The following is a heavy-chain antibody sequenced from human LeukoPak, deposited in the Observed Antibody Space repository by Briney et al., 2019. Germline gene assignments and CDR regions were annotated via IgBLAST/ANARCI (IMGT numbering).Heavy chain of an antibody. Sequence: ASVKVSCKATGYNFTSYYLYWVRQAPGQGLEWMGIINPSGGSTNYAQKFQGRVTMTRDTSTSTVYMELSSLRSEDTAVYYCARDLTMVRGARYRPYNWFAPWGQGTLVTVSS. CDR1: GYNFTSYY. V-gene: IGHV1-46*01. CDR3: ARDLTMVRGARYRPYNWFAP. J-gene: IGHJ5*02. CDR2: INPSGGST. D-gene: IGHD3-10*01.